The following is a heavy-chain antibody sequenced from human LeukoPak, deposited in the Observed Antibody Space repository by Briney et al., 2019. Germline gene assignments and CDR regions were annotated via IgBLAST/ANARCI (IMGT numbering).Heavy chain of an antibody. V-gene: IGHV3-23*01. CDR1: GFTFSSYA. CDR3: ARLIVDTVSWGYYYMDV. Sequence: PGGSLRLSCAASGFTFSSYAMSRVRQAPGKGLEWVSAISGSGGSTYYADSVKGRFTISRDNSKNTLYLQMNSLRAEDTAVYYCARLIVDTVSWGYYYMDVWGKGTTVTISS. J-gene: IGHJ6*03. D-gene: IGHD5-18*01. CDR2: ISGSGGST.